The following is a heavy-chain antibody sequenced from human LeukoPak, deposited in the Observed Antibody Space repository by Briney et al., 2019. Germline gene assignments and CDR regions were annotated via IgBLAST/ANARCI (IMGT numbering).Heavy chain of an antibody. Sequence: SQTLSLTCIVSGGSISSGSYYWSWIRQPAGKGLEWIGRIYTSGSTNYDPSLKSRATISVDTSKNQFSLKLSSVTAADTAVYYCARDPTYYYDSSGPGGFDYWGQGTLVTVSS. D-gene: IGHD3-22*01. CDR3: ARDPTYYYDSSGPGGFDY. J-gene: IGHJ4*02. V-gene: IGHV4-61*02. CDR2: IYTSGST. CDR1: GGSISSGSYY.